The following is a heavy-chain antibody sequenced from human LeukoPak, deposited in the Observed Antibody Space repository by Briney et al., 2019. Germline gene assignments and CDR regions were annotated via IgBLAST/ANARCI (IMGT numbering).Heavy chain of an antibody. V-gene: IGHV3-74*01. Sequence: GGSLRLSCAASGFTFSSFWMHWVRQAPGKGLVWVSRISSDGGTTTYADSVKGRFTISRDNADNTLSLQMNSLRPEDTAVYYCARSPNCGGDCSWGQGTLVTVSS. J-gene: IGHJ5*02. CDR1: GFTFSSFW. CDR2: ISSDGGTT. D-gene: IGHD2-21*02. CDR3: ARSPNCGGDCS.